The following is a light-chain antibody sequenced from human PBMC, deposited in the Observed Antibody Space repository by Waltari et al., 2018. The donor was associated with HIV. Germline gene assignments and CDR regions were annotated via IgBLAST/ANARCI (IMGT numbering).Light chain of an antibody. V-gene: IGLV1-51*01. CDR2: DTN. J-gene: IGLJ3*02. CDR1: TFHLGNQY. CDR3: GTWDSSLNSWE. Sequence: QSVLTQPPSVSAAPGQKVTISCSGATFHLGNQYVSWFQQPPGTAPKLLIYDTNKRPSGISDRFSGSKSGTSATLGITGLQTGDEADYYCGTWDSSLNSWEFGGGTKLTVL.